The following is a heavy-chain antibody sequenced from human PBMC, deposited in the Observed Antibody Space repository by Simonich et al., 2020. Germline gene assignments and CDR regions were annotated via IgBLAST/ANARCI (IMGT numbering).Heavy chain of an antibody. CDR1: GYTFTGYY. Sequence: QVQLVQSGAEVKKPGASVKVSCKASGYTFTGYYMHWVRQAPGQGLEWMGWINPNSGCTNYAQNFQGGVTMTRDTSISTAYMELSRLRSDDTAVYYCASSKLATIDYWGQGTLVTVSS. CDR2: INPNSGCT. V-gene: IGHV1-2*02. D-gene: IGHD5-12*01. CDR3: ASSKLATIDY. J-gene: IGHJ4*02.